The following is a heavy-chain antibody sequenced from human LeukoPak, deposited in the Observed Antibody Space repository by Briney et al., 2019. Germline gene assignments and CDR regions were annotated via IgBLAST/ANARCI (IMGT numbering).Heavy chain of an antibody. CDR3: ARRLVGWLQNSYYFDY. J-gene: IGHJ4*02. CDR1: GGSISSSSYY. CDR2: IYYSGST. Sequence: SETLSLTRTVSGGSISSSSYYWGWIRQPPGKGLEWIGSIYYSGSTYYNPSLKSRVTISVDTSKNQFSLKLSSVTAADTAVYYCARRLVGWLQNSYYFDYWGQGTLVTVSS. D-gene: IGHD5-24*01. V-gene: IGHV4-39*01.